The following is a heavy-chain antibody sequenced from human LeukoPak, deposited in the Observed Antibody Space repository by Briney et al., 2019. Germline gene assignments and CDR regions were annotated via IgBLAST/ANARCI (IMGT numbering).Heavy chain of an antibody. J-gene: IGHJ4*02. CDR2: ISSSGSTI. CDR1: GFTFSSYE. CDR3: ARGRWWLLFDY. Sequence: GGSLRLSCAASGFTFSSYEMNWVRQAPGKGLEWVSYISSSGSTIYYGDSVKGRFTISRDNAKNSLYLQMNSLRAEDTAVYYCARGRWWLLFDYWGQGTLVTVSS. V-gene: IGHV3-48*03. D-gene: IGHD5-12*01.